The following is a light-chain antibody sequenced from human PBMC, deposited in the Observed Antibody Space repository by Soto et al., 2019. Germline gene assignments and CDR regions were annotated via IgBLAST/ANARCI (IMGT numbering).Light chain of an antibody. V-gene: IGKV3-20*01. CDR1: QSVSGNY. CDR3: HQYGDAPQT. J-gene: IGKJ2*01. CDR2: LAS. Sequence: ENVLAQSPGTLSLSPGERATLSCRASQSVSGNYFAWYQQKPGQAPRPLIYLASTRANGIPDRFSGSASGTDFTLSISRLEPEDSAVYYCHQYGDAPQTFGQGTKLEI.